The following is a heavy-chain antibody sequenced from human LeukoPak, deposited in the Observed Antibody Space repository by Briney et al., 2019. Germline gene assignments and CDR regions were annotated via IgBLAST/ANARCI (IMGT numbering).Heavy chain of an antibody. Sequence: ASVKVSCKASGGTFSSYAISWVRQAPGQGLEWMGGIIPIFGTANYAQKFQGRVTITADESTSTAYMELSSLRSEDTAVYYCARVYPHRAILTGYYYYYYYMDVWGKGTTVTISS. CDR3: ARVYPHRAILTGYYYYYYYMDV. CDR2: IIPIFGTA. D-gene: IGHD3-9*01. J-gene: IGHJ6*03. CDR1: GGTFSSYA. V-gene: IGHV1-69*13.